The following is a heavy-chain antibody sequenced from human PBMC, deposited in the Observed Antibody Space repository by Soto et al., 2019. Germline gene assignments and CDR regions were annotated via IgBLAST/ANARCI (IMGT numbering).Heavy chain of an antibody. V-gene: IGHV4-31*03. CDR2: IYYSGST. D-gene: IGHD1-26*01. Sequence: PSETLSLTCTVSGGSISSGGYYWSWIRQHPGKGLEWIGYIYYSGSTYYSPSLKSRVTISVDTSKNQFSLKLRSVTAADTAVYYCARDRWSYYFDYWGQGTLVTVSS. CDR1: GGSISSGGYY. CDR3: ARDRWSYYFDY. J-gene: IGHJ4*02.